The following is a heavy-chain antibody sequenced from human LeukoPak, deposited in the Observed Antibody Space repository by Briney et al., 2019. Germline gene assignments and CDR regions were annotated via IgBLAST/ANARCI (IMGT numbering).Heavy chain of an antibody. J-gene: IGHJ4*02. V-gene: IGHV3-23*01. CDR2: ISGSDDST. CDR1: GFTFSSSA. Sequence: GGSRRLSCAASGFTFSSSAMSWVRQSPGKGLEWVSVISGSDDSTFYADSVKGRFTISRDNSKNTLYLQMNSLRAEDTAVYYCAREEGRHYYDFWSGYYEYYFDYWGQGTLVTVSS. D-gene: IGHD3-3*01. CDR3: AREEGRHYYDFWSGYYEYYFDY.